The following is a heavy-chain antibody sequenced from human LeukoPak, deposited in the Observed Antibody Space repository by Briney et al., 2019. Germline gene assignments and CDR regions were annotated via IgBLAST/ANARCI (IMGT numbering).Heavy chain of an antibody. CDR3: TRVAIDFGIYYSGMAV. J-gene: IGHJ6*02. CDR2: IRSKAYGGTR. CDR1: GFTFGDYA. V-gene: IGHV3-49*04. Sequence: GGSLRLSCTAWGFTFGDYAMRGVRQARGKGVEGVGFIRSKAYGGTREYAAAVKGKFTISRDDSKRIAYLQMNSLKTEDTAVYYCTRVAIDFGIYYSGMAVWGQGTTVTVS. D-gene: IGHD3-10*01.